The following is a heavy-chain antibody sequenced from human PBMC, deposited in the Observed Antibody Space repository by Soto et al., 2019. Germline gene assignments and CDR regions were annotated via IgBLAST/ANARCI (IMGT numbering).Heavy chain of an antibody. CDR1: GFTFSSYG. CDR3: AKSWEVVVITTFFDY. V-gene: IGHV3-30*18. CDR2: ISYDGSNK. Sequence: QVQLVESGGGVVQPGRSLRLSCAASGFTFSSYGMHWVRQAPGKGLEWVAVISYDGSNKYYADSVKGRFTISRDNSKNTLYLQVNSLRAEDTAVYYCAKSWEVVVITTFFDYWGQGTLVTVSS. D-gene: IGHD3-22*01. J-gene: IGHJ4*02.